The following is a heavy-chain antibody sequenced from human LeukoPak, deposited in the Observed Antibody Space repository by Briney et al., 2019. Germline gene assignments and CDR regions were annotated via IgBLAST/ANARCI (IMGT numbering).Heavy chain of an antibody. V-gene: IGHV4-59*12. D-gene: IGHD6-6*01. Sequence: SETLSLTCTVSGGSISSYYWSWIRQPPGKGLEWIGYIYYSGSTNYNPSLKSRVTISVDTSKNQFSLKLSSVAAADTAVYYCARGPPSRRYYYYYMDVWGKRTTVTVSS. CDR3: ARGPPSRRYYYYYMDV. CDR1: GGSISSYY. J-gene: IGHJ6*03. CDR2: IYYSGST.